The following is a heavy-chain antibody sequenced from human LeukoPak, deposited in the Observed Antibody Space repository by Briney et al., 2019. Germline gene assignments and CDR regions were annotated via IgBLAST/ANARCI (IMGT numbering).Heavy chain of an antibody. J-gene: IGHJ6*02. CDR1: GFTFSSYA. V-gene: IGHV3-23*01. CDR3: ARGGGLGV. Sequence: GGSLRLSCAASGFTFSSYAMTWVRQAPEKGLEWVSSIGGSDGSTYYADSVKGRFTISRDNSKSTLYLQMSNLRAEDTAVYFCARGGGLGVWGQGATVTVSS. CDR2: IGGSDGST. D-gene: IGHD3-16*01.